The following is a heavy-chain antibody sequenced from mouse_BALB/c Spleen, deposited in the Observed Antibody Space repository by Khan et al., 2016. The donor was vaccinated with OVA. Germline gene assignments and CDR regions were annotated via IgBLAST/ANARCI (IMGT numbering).Heavy chain of an antibody. CDR3: ARGGVVVPYGYFDV. J-gene: IGHJ1*01. V-gene: IGHV3-6*02. Sequence: EVQLQESGPGLVKPSQSLSLTCSVTGYSITGGYSWSWIRQFPGNKLEWMGYISYDGSNNYNPSLKNRISINRDTSKNQFFLKLNSVTTEDTATYYCARGGVVVPYGYFDVWGAGTTVTVSS. CDR1: GYSITGGYS. CDR2: ISYDGSN. D-gene: IGHD1-1*01.